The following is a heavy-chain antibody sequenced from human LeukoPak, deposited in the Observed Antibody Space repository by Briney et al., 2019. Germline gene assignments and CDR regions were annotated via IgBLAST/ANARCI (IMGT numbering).Heavy chain of an antibody. Sequence: GGSLRLSCAASGFTFSSYAMTWVRQTPVKGLEWVSFITGDAGDTSYADSVKGRFTISRDNSKNTLFLQLNSLSAEDTGVYYCARTTGNGHWLIQFWGQGTLVIVSS. D-gene: IGHD4-23*01. J-gene: IGHJ4*02. CDR3: ARTTGNGHWLIQF. CDR1: GFTFSSYA. CDR2: ITGDAGDT. V-gene: IGHV3-23*01.